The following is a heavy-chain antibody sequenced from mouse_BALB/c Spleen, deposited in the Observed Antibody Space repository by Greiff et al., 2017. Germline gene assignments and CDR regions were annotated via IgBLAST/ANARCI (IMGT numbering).Heavy chain of an antibody. V-gene: IGHV5-17*02. CDR1: GFTFSSFG. Sequence: EVMLVESGGGLVQPGGSRKLSCAASGFTFSSFGMHWVRQAPEKGLEWVAYISSGSSTIYYADTVKGRFTISRDNPKNTLFLQMTSLRSEDTAMYYCARFDYYGSSLYYYAMDYWGQGTSVTVSS. D-gene: IGHD1-1*01. J-gene: IGHJ4*01. CDR3: ARFDYYGSSLYYYAMDY. CDR2: ISSGSSTI.